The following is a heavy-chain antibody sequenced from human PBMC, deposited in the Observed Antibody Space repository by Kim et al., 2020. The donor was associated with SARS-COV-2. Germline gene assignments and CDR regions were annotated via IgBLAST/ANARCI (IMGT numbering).Heavy chain of an antibody. Sequence: SETLSLTCTVSGDSIRSYYCSWIRQSPGRGLEWIGYFYNGGTTSYNPSLRGRVTIPLDTSRSQFSLKLNSVTASDTAIYYCATSLGAMSVDVWGQGTQVTVSS. CDR2: FYNGGTT. CDR3: ATSLGAMSVDV. CDR1: GDSIRSYY. V-gene: IGHV4-4*08. D-gene: IGHD3-16*01. J-gene: IGHJ6*02.